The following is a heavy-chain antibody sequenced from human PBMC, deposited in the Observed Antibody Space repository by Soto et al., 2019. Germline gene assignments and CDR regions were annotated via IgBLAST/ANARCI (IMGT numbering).Heavy chain of an antibody. V-gene: IGHV3-74*01. J-gene: IGHJ3*02. CDR3: ADLFAGFDI. Sequence: EVQVVESGGDLVQPGGSLRLSCVASGFTFSSHWMHWVRQVPGKGLVWVAHITADGSSATYADSVKGRFTISRDNAKNTLYLQMNTLRVEDTAVYYCADLFAGFDIWGQGTIVTVSS. CDR1: GFTFSSHW. CDR2: ITADGSSA.